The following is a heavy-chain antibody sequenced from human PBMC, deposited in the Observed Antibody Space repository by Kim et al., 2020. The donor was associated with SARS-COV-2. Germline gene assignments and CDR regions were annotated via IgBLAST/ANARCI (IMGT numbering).Heavy chain of an antibody. CDR3: AKDSGA. V-gene: IGHV3-30*18. J-gene: IGHJ5*02. Sequence: GSLRLSCAASGFTFSSYGMHWVRQAPGKGLEWVAVISYDGSNKYYADSVKGRFTISRDNSKNTLYLQMNSLRAEDTAVYYCAKDSGAWGQGTLVTVSS. D-gene: IGHD3-10*01. CDR2: ISYDGSNK. CDR1: GFTFSSYG.